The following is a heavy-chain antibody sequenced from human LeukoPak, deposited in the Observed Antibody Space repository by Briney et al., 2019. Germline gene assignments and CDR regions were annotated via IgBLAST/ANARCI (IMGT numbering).Heavy chain of an antibody. Sequence: SQTLSLTCTVSGGSISSGGYYWSWIRQHPGKGLEWIGYIYYSGSTYYNPSLKSRVTISVDTSKNPVSLKLSSVTAADTAVYSCARGGRRSYYFDSWGQGTLVTVSS. D-gene: IGHD3-10*01. CDR3: ARGGRRSYYFDS. J-gene: IGHJ4*02. V-gene: IGHV4-31*03. CDR2: IYYSGST. CDR1: GGSISSGGYY.